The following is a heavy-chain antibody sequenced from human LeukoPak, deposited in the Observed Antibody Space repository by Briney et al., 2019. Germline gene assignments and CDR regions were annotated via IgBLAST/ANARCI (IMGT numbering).Heavy chain of an antibody. CDR3: ARDRFPGYFDL. CDR2: IYYSGST. CDR1: GGSISSYY. Sequence: SETLSLTCTVSGGSISSYYWSWIRQPPGKGLEWIGYIYYSGSTNYNPSLKSRVTISVDTSKNQFSLKLSSVTAADTAVYYCARDRFPGYFDLWGRATLVIVSS. V-gene: IGHV4-59*01. J-gene: IGHJ2*01.